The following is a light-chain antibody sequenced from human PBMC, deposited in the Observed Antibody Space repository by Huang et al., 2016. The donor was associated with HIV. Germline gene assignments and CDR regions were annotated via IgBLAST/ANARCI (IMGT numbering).Light chain of an antibody. J-gene: IGKJ2*01. CDR3: QQSYSTPYT. CDR1: QSISTD. Sequence: DIQMTQSPSSLSASVGDSVTIACRTRQSISTDLNWYKQKPGKTPKLLIFAASALQSGVPASINGSGSETDFTLTISSLQPEDFATYYCQQSYSTPYTFGQGTKLEIK. V-gene: IGKV1-39*01. CDR2: AAS.